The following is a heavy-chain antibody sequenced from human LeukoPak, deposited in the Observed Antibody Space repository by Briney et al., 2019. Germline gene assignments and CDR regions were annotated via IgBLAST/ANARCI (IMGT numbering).Heavy chain of an antibody. CDR1: GYTFNSYG. V-gene: IGHV1-18*01. Sequence: ASVKVSCKASGYTFNSYGISWVRQAPGQGLEWMGWISAYNGNTNYAQKVHGRVTMTTNTSTSTAYMERRSLRSDDTAVYYCARADIRAIASSGWYGFDYWGQGSLVTVSS. CDR3: ARADIRAIASSGWYGFDY. D-gene: IGHD6-19*01. CDR2: ISAYNGNT. J-gene: IGHJ4*02.